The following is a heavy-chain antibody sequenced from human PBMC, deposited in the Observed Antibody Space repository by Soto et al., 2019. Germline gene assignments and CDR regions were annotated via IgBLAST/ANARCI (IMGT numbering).Heavy chain of an antibody. D-gene: IGHD6-13*01. CDR3: VRAAGPSDY. J-gene: IGHJ4*02. CDR1: GYSFNYYS. Sequence: QVQLVQSGAEVKKPGASVKISCRASGYSFNYYSIHWVRQAPGQSLEWMGWITAANGNTKYSQKFQGRVTLTRDTSASTAYMEVNRLTSEDTAIYYGVRAAGPSDYWGQGTLVTVSS. CDR2: ITAANGNT. V-gene: IGHV1-3*01.